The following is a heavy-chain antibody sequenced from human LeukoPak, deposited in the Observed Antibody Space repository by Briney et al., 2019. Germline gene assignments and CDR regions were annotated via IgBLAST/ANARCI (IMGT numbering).Heavy chain of an antibody. CDR3: ARVVAVAGDYYYYYMDV. D-gene: IGHD6-19*01. V-gene: IGHV4-4*02. CDR1: GGSISSSNW. J-gene: IGHJ6*03. Sequence: PSETLSLTCAVSGGSISSSNWWSWIRQPPGKGLEWIGEIYHSGSTNYNPSLKSRVTISVDTSKNQFSLKLSSVTAADTAVYYCARVVAVAGDYYYYYMDVWGKGTTVTVSS. CDR2: IYHSGST.